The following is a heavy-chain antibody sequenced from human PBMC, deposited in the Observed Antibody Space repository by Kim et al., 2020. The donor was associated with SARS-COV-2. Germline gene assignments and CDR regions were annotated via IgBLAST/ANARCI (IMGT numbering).Heavy chain of an antibody. J-gene: IGHJ4*02. CDR2: QDGSEK. CDR3: TRDLEL. V-gene: IGHV3-7*01. Sequence: QDGSEKYYVDSVAGRFTISRDNAKNSLYMRMNSLRAEDTAVYYCTRDLELWGQGTLVTVSS. D-gene: IGHD1-7*01.